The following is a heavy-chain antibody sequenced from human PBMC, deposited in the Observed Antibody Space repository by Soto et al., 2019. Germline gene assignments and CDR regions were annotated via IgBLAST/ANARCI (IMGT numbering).Heavy chain of an antibody. CDR2: ISYDGSNK. CDR3: AKDISDLRGGGRLGAFDI. J-gene: IGHJ3*02. CDR1: GFTFSSYG. V-gene: IGHV3-30*18. Sequence: GESLKISCAASGFTFSSYGMHWVRQAPGKGLEWVAVISYDGSNKYYADSVKGRFTISRDNSKNTLYLQMNSLRAEDTAVYYCAKDISDLRGGGRLGAFDIWGQGTMVTVSS. D-gene: IGHD3-16*01.